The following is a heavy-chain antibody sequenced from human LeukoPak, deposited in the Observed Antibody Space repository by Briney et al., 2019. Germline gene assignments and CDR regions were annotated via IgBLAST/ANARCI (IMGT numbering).Heavy chain of an antibody. CDR1: GFTFSDHY. J-gene: IGHJ4*02. CDR2: IKHKAHSYTT. V-gene: IGHV3-72*01. Sequence: GGSLRLSCAASGFTFSDHYMDWVRQAPGKGLEWVGRIKHKAHSYTTEYAASVKGRFTISRDDSKSSLYLQMNSLKTEDTAVYYCAQFAKGGWGQGTLVTVSS. D-gene: IGHD2-21*01. CDR3: AQFAKGG.